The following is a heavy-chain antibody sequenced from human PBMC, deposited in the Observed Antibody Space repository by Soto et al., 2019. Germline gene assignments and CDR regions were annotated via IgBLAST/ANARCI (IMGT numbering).Heavy chain of an antibody. Sequence: SETLSLTCTVSGGSISDYYWSWIRQPPGKGLEWIGYIYHSGSTNYNPSLKNRVSLSVDTSKNQFSLKLSSVTAADTAVYYCSCGKWELTVVFYSWGMGTLVTVSS. J-gene: IGHJ4*02. V-gene: IGHV4-59*01. CDR1: GGSISDYY. CDR3: SCGKWELTVVFYS. D-gene: IGHD1-26*01. CDR2: IYHSGST.